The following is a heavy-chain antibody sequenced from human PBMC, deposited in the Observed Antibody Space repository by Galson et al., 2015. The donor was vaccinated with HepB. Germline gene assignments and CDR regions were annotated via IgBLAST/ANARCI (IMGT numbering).Heavy chain of an antibody. CDR1: GGTFSSYA. Sequence: SVKVSCKASGGTFSSYAISWVRQAPGQGLEWMGGIIPMFGTANYAQKFQGRVTITADEYMSTVYMELSSLRSEDTAVYYCARVGRGDALDIWGQGTMVTVSS. CDR3: ARVGRGDALDI. V-gene: IGHV1-69*13. J-gene: IGHJ3*02. D-gene: IGHD1-26*01. CDR2: IIPMFGTA.